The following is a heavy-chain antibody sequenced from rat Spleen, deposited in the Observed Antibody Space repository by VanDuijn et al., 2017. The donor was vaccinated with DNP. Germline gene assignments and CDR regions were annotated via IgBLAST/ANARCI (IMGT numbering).Heavy chain of an antibody. J-gene: IGHJ2*01. V-gene: IGHV4-2*01. CDR2: INEDSSTI. Sequence: EVKLVESGGGLVQPGRSLKLSCTASGFNFNDYWMGWVRQAPGKGLEWIGEINEDSSTIKYTPSLKDKFTISRDNAQNTLYLQMNKLGTEDTAMYYCARERAGVDYWGQGVKVTVSS. CDR3: ARERAGVDY. CDR1: GFNFNDYW. D-gene: IGHD1-2*01.